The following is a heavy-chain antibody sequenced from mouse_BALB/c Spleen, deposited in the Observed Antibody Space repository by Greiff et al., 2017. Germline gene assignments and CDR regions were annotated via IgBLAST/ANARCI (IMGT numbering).Heavy chain of an antibody. CDR3: TRYSYYGSSCFDY. CDR2: IDPETGGT. J-gene: IGHJ2*01. CDR1: GYTFTDYE. Sequence: QVQLQQSGAELVRPGASVTLSCKASGYTFTDYEMHWVKQTPVHGLEWIGAIDPETGGTAYNQKFKGKATLTADKSSSTAYMELRSLTSEDSAVYYCTRYSYYGSSCFDYWGQGTTLTVSS. D-gene: IGHD1-1*01. V-gene: IGHV1-15*01.